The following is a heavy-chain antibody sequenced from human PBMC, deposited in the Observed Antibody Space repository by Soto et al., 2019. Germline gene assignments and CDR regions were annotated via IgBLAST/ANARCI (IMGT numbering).Heavy chain of an antibody. J-gene: IGHJ4*01. CDR1: RYRFTNYW. D-gene: IGHD4-17*01. V-gene: IGHV5-51*01. Sequence: PGESPKISCKGSRYRFTNYWIGWVRQMPGKGLEWMGIIYPDDSDIRYSPSFQGQVTISADKSISTAYLQWSSLKASDTAMYYCARWAEGVTTPHFDYWGQGTLVTVSS. CDR3: ARWAEGVTTPHFDY. CDR2: IYPDDSDI.